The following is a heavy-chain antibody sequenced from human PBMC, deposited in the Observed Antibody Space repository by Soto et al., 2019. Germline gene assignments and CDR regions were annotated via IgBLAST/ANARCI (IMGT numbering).Heavy chain of an antibody. Sequence: GGSLRLSCAASGFTFITSEMSWVRQAPGKGLEWVSHISSSGTTTYYADSVKGRFTVSRDNANHSLYLQMNSLRDEDTAVYYCARGPPLFDPWGQGTLVTVSS. CDR1: GFTFITSE. CDR3: ARGPPLFDP. J-gene: IGHJ5*02. V-gene: IGHV3-48*03. CDR2: ISSSGTTT.